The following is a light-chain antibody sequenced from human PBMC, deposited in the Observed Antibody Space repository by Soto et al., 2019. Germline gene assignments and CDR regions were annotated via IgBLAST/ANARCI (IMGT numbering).Light chain of an antibody. CDR2: VAS. Sequence: DIQMTQSPSSLSASVGDRVTITCRASQNIRGYLSWYQQKPGKAPKLLINVASTLQSGVPSRFSGSVSGTDFTLAISSLQPEDFATYYCQQSSSTPQTFGGGTRVEIK. CDR1: QNIRGY. J-gene: IGKJ4*01. CDR3: QQSSSTPQT. V-gene: IGKV1-39*01.